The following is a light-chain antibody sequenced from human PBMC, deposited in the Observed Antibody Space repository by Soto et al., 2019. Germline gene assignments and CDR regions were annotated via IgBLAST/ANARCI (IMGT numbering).Light chain of an antibody. V-gene: IGKV1-6*01. J-gene: IGKJ1*01. Sequence: AILMTQSPSSLSASVGDRVTITCRASQGIRNDLAWYQQKPGKAPKLLIYEASTLQSGVPSRFSGSYSGTDFTLTIGSLQPEDFATYYCLQDFKYPRTFGHGTKVEIK. CDR1: QGIRND. CDR2: EAS. CDR3: LQDFKYPRT.